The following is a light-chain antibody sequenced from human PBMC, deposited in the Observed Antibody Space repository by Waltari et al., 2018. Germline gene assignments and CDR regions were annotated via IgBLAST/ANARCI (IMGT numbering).Light chain of an antibody. CDR3: QQTYSSPLT. CDR1: QTISTS. Sequence: DIQMTQSPPSLSASVGERVTITCRASQTISTSLNWYQQKPGKAPELLVSAASSLESGVPVRFTGSGSGADFTLTITSLQPEDFATYYCQQTYSSPLTFGQGTKVDVK. CDR2: AAS. V-gene: IGKV1-39*01. J-gene: IGKJ1*01.